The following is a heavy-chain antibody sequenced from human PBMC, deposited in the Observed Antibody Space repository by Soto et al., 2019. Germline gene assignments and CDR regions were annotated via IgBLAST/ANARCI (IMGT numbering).Heavy chain of an antibody. CDR1: GFTFSSYG. V-gene: IGHV3-30*18. Sequence: PGGSLRLSCAASGFTFSSYGMHWVHQAPGKXLEWVAVISYDGSNKYYADSVKGRFTISRDNSKNTLYLQMNSLRAEDTAVYYCAKGLLYCSGGSCYENYYYYYGMGVWGQGTTVTVSS. CDR3: AKGLLYCSGGSCYENYYYYYGMGV. CDR2: ISYDGSNK. D-gene: IGHD2-15*01. J-gene: IGHJ6*02.